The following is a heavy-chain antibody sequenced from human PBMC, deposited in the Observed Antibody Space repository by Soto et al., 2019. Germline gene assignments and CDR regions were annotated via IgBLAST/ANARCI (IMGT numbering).Heavy chain of an antibody. V-gene: IGHV1-18*01. J-gene: IGHJ4*02. D-gene: IGHD6-13*01. Sequence: PGQGLEWMGWISAYNGNTNYAQKLQGRVTMTTDTSTSTAYMELRSLRSDDTAVYYCAAHRIAAAGYFDYWGQRTLVSVSS. CDR2: ISAYNGNT. CDR3: AAHRIAAAGYFDY.